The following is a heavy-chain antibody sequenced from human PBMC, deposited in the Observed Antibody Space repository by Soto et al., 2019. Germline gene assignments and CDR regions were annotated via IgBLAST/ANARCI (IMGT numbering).Heavy chain of an antibody. CDR1: GFTFNNYA. D-gene: IGHD2-8*02. CDR2: ISGSDGSI. V-gene: IGHV3-23*01. Sequence: EVQLLESGGGLVQPGGSLRLSCAASGFTFNNYAMTWVRQAPGKGLEWVSTISGSDGSIYYADSVKGRFTISRDNSKNALYLQMSSLRAEDTALSYCVKDWTGDTCPCMEVWAQGTTVTVSS. J-gene: IGHJ6*01. CDR3: VKDWTGDTCPCMEV.